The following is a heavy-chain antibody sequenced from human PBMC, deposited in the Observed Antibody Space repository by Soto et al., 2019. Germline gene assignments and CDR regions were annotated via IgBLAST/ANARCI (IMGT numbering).Heavy chain of an antibody. D-gene: IGHD6-6*01. CDR3: AREWGTSIAAAFDY. Sequence: QPGGSLRLSCAASGFTFSSFEMNWVRQAPGKGLEWVPYISNSGRIIYYADSVKGRFTISRDDAKNSLYLQMNSLRAEDTAVYYCAREWGTSIAAAFDYWGQGTLVTVSS. V-gene: IGHV3-48*03. J-gene: IGHJ4*02. CDR2: ISNSGRII. CDR1: GFTFSSFE.